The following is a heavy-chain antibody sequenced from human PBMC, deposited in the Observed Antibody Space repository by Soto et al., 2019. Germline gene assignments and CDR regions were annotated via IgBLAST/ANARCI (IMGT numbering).Heavy chain of an antibody. Sequence: SETLSLTCTVSGGSISSYYWSWIRQPPGKGLEWIGYIYYSGTTSYNPSLNSRVTISVDTSNNQFSLKLSSVTTADTAVYYCARPLTIYSGSDWAYWGPGTLVTVSS. D-gene: IGHD1-26*01. CDR2: IYYSGTT. CDR1: GGSISSYY. V-gene: IGHV4-59*01. CDR3: ARPLTIYSGSDWAY. J-gene: IGHJ4*02.